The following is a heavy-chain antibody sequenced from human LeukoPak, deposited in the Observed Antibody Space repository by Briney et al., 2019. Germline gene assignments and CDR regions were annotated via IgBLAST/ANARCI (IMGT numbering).Heavy chain of an antibody. V-gene: IGHV1-69*01. CDR1: GYTFTGYY. D-gene: IGHD3-10*01. Sequence: GGSLRLSCAASGYTFTGYYMHWVRQAPGQGLEWMGGIIPIFGTANYAQKFQGRVTITADESTSTAYMELSSLRSEDTAVYYCARGGFGELYHSTGYYYYMDVWGKGTTVTISS. CDR3: ARGGFGELYHSTGYYYYMDV. J-gene: IGHJ6*03. CDR2: IIPIFGTA.